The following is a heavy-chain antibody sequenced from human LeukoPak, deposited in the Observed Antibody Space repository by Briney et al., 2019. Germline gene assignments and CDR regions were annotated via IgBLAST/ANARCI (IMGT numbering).Heavy chain of an antibody. CDR2: ISWDGGST. CDR3: AKQDGLLESYGMDV. V-gene: IGHV3-43*01. J-gene: IGHJ6*02. Sequence: GGFLRLSCAASGFTFDDYTMHWVRQAPGKGLEWVSLISWDGGSTYYADSVKGRFTISRDNSKNSLYLQMNSLRTEDTALYCCAKQDGLLESYGMDVWGQGTTVTVSS. CDR1: GFTFDDYT. D-gene: IGHD3-3*01.